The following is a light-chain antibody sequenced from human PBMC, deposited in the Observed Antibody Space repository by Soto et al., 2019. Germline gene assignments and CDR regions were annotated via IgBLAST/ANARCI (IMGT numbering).Light chain of an antibody. V-gene: IGLV2-8*01. CDR2: DVT. CDR3: SSYTSSITYV. J-gene: IGLJ1*01. CDR1: SSDIGGYNS. Sequence: QSVLTQSPSASGSPGQSVTISCTGTSSDIGGYNSVSWYQQHPGKAPKVMIYDVTKRPSGVPDRFSGSKSGNTASLTISGLQAEDEADYYCSSYTSSITYVFGTGTKVIVL.